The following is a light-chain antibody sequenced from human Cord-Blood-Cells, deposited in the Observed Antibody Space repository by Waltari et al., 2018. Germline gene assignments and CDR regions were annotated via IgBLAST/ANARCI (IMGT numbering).Light chain of an antibody. CDR1: QDISNY. CDR3: QQDDNLPRS. V-gene: IGKV1-33*01. CDR2: DAS. Sequence: IQMTHSPSSLSASVADRVTSTCKASQDISNYLNWYPQKPGNAPKLLIYDASTLGRGGPSRFSGSGSETDFTYTSSSLQPDDIETAYPQQDDNLPRSSGQGTKLEIK. J-gene: IGKJ2*03.